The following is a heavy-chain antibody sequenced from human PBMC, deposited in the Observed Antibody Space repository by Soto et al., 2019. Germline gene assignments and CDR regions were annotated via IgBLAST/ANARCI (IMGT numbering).Heavy chain of an antibody. V-gene: IGHV3-74*01. Sequence: RGSLRLSCVASGFIFSNCWMQWDSQAPGMGLVWVSHINSDGISTTYADSVKGRFTISRDNAKNTLYLQMNSLRAEDTAVYYCVRAIGHYGMDVWGRGTTVTVSS. CDR2: INSDGIST. CDR3: VRAIGHYGMDV. J-gene: IGHJ6*02. CDR1: GFIFSNCW. D-gene: IGHD3-22*01.